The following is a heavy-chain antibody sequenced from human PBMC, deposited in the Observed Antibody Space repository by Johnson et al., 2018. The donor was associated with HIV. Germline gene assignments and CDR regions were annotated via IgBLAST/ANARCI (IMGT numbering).Heavy chain of an antibody. V-gene: IGHV3-66*01. Sequence: VQLVESGGGLVQPGGSLRLSCAASGFIVSSNYMSWVRQAPGKGLEWVSVIYNSGSTYYADSVKGRFTISRDNSKNTLYLQRNSLRVEDTAVYYCAREKIAAAGLDAFDIWGQGTMVIVSS. CDR3: AREKIAAAGLDAFDI. CDR2: IYNSGST. CDR1: GFIVSSNY. D-gene: IGHD6-13*01. J-gene: IGHJ3*02.